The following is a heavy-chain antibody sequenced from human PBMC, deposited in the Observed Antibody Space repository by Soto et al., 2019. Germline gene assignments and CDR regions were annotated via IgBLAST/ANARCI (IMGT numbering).Heavy chain of an antibody. CDR1: GGSISSGGYY. CDR2: IYYSGST. D-gene: IGHD1-26*01. Sequence: PSETLSLTCTFSGGSISSGGYYWSWIRQHPGKGLEWIGYIYYSGSTYYNPSLKSRVTISVDTSKNQFSLKLRSVTAADTAMYYCARRVYSGSGRDYFDYWGQGSLVTVSS. CDR3: ARRVYSGSGRDYFDY. V-gene: IGHV4-31*03. J-gene: IGHJ4*02.